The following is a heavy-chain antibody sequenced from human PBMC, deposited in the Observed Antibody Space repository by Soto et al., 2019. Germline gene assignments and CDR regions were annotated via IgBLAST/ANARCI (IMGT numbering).Heavy chain of an antibody. CDR2: ISSSGSTI. Sequence: WGSLRLSCAASGFTFSSYEMNWVRQAPGKGLEWVSYISSSGSTIYYADSVKGRFTISRDNAKNSLYLQMNSLRAEDTAVYYCARDSSSAYYHYCYGMDVWGQGTTVTVSS. D-gene: IGHD6-6*01. CDR3: ARDSSSAYYHYCYGMDV. J-gene: IGHJ6*02. V-gene: IGHV3-48*03. CDR1: GFTFSSYE.